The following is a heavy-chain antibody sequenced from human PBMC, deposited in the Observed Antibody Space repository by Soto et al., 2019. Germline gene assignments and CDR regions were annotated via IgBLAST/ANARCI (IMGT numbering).Heavy chain of an antibody. J-gene: IGHJ4*02. V-gene: IGHV4-59*01. D-gene: IGHD6-13*01. CDR3: ARSLPAAGMDFDY. Sequence: SETLSLTCTVSGGSISSYYWSWIRQPPGKGLEWIGYIYYSGSTNYNPSLKSRVTISVDTSKNQFSLKLSSVTAADTAVYYCARSLPAAGMDFDYWGQGTLVTVSS. CDR2: IYYSGST. CDR1: GGSISSYY.